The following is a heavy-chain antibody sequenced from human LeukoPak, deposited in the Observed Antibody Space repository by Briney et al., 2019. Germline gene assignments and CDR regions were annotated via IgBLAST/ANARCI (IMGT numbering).Heavy chain of an antibody. CDR2: INSDGSST. J-gene: IGHJ4*02. Sequence: GGSLRLSCAASGFTFSGYGMHWVRQAPGKGLVWVSRINSDGSSTSYADSVKGRFTISRDNAKNTLYLQMNSLRAEDTAVYYCARGYDFWSGYSFDYWGQGTLVTVSS. CDR1: GFTFSGYG. D-gene: IGHD3-3*01. V-gene: IGHV3-74*01. CDR3: ARGYDFWSGYSFDY.